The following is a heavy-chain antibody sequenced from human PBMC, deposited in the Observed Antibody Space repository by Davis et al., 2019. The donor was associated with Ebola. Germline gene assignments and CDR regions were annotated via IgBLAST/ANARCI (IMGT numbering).Heavy chain of an antibody. V-gene: IGHV4-34*01. CDR3: ARDSSSWYESAYYYGMDV. CDR1: GGSFSGYY. D-gene: IGHD6-13*01. CDR2: INHSGST. J-gene: IGHJ6*04. Sequence: SETLSLTCAVYGGSFSGYYWSWIRQPPGKGLEWIGEINHSGSTYYNPSLKSRVTISVDTSKNQFSLKLSSVTAADTAVYYCARDSSSWYESAYYYGMDVWGKGTTVTVSS.